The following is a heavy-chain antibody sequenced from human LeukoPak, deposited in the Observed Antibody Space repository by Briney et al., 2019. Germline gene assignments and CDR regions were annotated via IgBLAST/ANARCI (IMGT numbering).Heavy chain of an antibody. CDR1: GGSISSGDYY. D-gene: IGHD4-17*01. CDR2: IYYSGST. V-gene: IGHV4-30-4*01. Sequence: SQTLSLTCTVSGGSISSGDYYWSWIRQPPGKGLEWIGYIYYSGSTYYNPSLKSRVTISVDTSKNRFSLKLSSVTAADTAVYYCARIYGEPYYFDYWGQGTLVTVSS. CDR3: ARIYGEPYYFDY. J-gene: IGHJ4*02.